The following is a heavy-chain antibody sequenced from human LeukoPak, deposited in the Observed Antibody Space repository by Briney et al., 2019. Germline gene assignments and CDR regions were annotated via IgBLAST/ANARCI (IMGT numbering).Heavy chain of an antibody. V-gene: IGHV3-21*01. Sequence: GGSLRPSCAASGFTFSSYSMNWVRQAPGKGLEWVSSISSSSSYIYYADSVKGRFTISRDNAKNSLYLQMNSLRAEDTAVYYCARTQPVLKVLDYWGQGTLVTVSS. D-gene: IGHD1-14*01. CDR3: ARTQPVLKVLDY. CDR1: GFTFSSYS. J-gene: IGHJ4*02. CDR2: ISSSSSYI.